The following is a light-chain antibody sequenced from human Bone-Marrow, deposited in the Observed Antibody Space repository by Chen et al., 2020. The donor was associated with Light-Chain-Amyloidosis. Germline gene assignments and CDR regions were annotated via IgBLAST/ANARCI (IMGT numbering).Light chain of an antibody. CDR3: QQYYGAPFT. Sequence: EIVMTQSPDSLAVSLGARATIICKSSRRVTSSTDNKNYLAWYQQKPGQPPRLLFSWASTRKSGVPDRFSASGSGTDFTLTISSLQAEDVALYFCQQYYGAPFTFGQGIRLETK. J-gene: IGKJ5*01. V-gene: IGKV4-1*01. CDR2: WAS. CDR1: RRVTSSTDNKNY.